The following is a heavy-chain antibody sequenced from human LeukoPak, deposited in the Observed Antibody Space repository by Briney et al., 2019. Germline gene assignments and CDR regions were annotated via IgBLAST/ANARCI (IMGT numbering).Heavy chain of an antibody. CDR1: GFTFSSYA. V-gene: IGHV3-23*01. J-gene: IGHJ4*02. CDR3: AKSPPGYSSSWDYYFDY. D-gene: IGHD6-13*01. CDR2: ISGSGGST. Sequence: AGGSLRLSCAASGFTFSSYAMSWVRQAPGKGLEWVSAISGSGGSTYYADSVKGRFTISRDNSKNTLYLQMNSLRAEDTAVYYCAKSPPGYSSSWDYYFDYWGQGTLVTVSS.